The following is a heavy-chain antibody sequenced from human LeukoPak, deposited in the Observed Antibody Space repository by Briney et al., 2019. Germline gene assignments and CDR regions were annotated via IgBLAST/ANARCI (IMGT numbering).Heavy chain of an antibody. CDR2: IYHSGST. Sequence: SETLSLTCTVSGYSISSGYYWGWIRQPPGKGLEWIGSIYHSGSTYYNPSLKSRVTISVDTSKNQFSLKLSSVTAADTAVYYCAGSYYYDSSGYAFDIWGQGTMVTVSS. V-gene: IGHV4-38-2*02. J-gene: IGHJ3*02. CDR3: AGSYYYDSSGYAFDI. CDR1: GYSISSGYY. D-gene: IGHD3-22*01.